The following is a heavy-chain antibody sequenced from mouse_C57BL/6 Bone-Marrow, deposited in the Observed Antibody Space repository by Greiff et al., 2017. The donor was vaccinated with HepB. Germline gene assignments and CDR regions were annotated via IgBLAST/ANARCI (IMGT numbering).Heavy chain of an antibody. V-gene: IGHV1-55*01. CDR3: ARPVYDGYYETDFDY. D-gene: IGHD2-3*01. Sequence: QVQLQQPGAELVKPGASVKMSCKASGYTFTSYWITWVKQRPGQGLEWIGDIYPGSGSTNYNEKFKSKATLTVDTSSSTAYMQFSSLTSEDSAVYYCARPVYDGYYETDFDYWGQGTTLTVSS. CDR2: IYPGSGST. CDR1: GYTFTSYW. J-gene: IGHJ2*01.